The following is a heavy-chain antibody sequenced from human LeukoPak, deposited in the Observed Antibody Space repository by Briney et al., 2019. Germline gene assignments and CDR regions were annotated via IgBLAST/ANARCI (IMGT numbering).Heavy chain of an antibody. D-gene: IGHD1-26*01. CDR1: GFTFSSYE. Sequence: GGSLRLSCAASGFTFSSYEMNWVRQAPGKGLEWVSYISSSGSTIYYADSVKGRFTISRDNAKNSLYLQMNSLRAEDTAVYYCAKDLRSSADSKMGAADYWGQGTLVTVSS. V-gene: IGHV3-48*03. CDR3: AKDLRSSADSKMGAADY. CDR2: ISSSGSTI. J-gene: IGHJ4*02.